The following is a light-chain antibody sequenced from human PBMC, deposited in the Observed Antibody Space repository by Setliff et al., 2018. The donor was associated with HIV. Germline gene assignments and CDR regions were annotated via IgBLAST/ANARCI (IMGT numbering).Light chain of an antibody. V-gene: IGLV3-21*04. CDR1: NIGIKS. CDR2: YDH. J-gene: IGLJ1*01. CDR3: QVWDSSSDHYV. Sequence: ELTQRPSVSVAPGKTARITCGGDNIGIKSVHWYQQKPGQAPVVVMYYDHDRPSWIPERFSGSNSGNTATLTISRVVVGDEADYYCQVWDSSSDHYVFGSGTKVTVL.